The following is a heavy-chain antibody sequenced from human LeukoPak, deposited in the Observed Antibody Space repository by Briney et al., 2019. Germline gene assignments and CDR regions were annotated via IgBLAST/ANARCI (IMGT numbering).Heavy chain of an antibody. Sequence: ASVKVSCKASGYTFTSNYMHWVRQAPGQGLEWMGIINPSGGSTNYAQKFQGRVTMTRDTSTSTVYMELSSLRTDDTAVYYCARDAGSGSYHSWFDPWGQGTLVTVSS. J-gene: IGHJ5*02. CDR1: GYTFTSNY. D-gene: IGHD1-26*01. CDR2: INPSGGST. CDR3: ARDAGSGSYHSWFDP. V-gene: IGHV1-46*01.